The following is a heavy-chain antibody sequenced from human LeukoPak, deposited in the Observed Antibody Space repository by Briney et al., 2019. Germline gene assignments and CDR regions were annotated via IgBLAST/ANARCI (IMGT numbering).Heavy chain of an antibody. CDR3: ARRMGYSWPSRGAFDI. V-gene: IGHV5-51*01. CDR1: GYRFTSYW. D-gene: IGHD2-8*01. Sequence: HGESLKISFQGSGYRFTSYWIGWVRPMPGKGPEWMGIIYHGDSDTRYSPSFQGQVTISADKSISTASLQWSSLKASDTAMYYCARRMGYSWPSRGAFDIWGQGTMVTVSS. CDR2: IYHGDSDT. J-gene: IGHJ3*02.